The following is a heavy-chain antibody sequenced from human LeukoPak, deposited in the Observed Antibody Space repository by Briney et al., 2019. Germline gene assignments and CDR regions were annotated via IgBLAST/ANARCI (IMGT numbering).Heavy chain of an antibody. D-gene: IGHD3-22*01. Sequence: LRLSCAASGFTFSSYWMSWIRQPPGKGLEWIGYIYHSGSTYYNPSLKSRVTISVDRSKNQFSLKLSSVTAADTAVYYCARGSSGYSALDYWGQGTLVTVSS. J-gene: IGHJ4*02. CDR3: ARGSSGYSALDY. CDR1: GFTFSSYW. V-gene: IGHV4-30-2*01. CDR2: IYHSGST.